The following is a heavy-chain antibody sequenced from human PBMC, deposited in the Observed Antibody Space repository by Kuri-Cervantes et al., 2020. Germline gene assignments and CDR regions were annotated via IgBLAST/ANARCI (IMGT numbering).Heavy chain of an antibody. D-gene: IGHD6-19*01. Sequence: SVKVSCKASGGTFSSYAISWVRQAPGQGLEWMRGIIPIFGTANYAQKFQGRVTITADESTSTAYMELSSLRSDDTAVYYCARSSPVGEGQQWLWVYGMDVWGQGTTVTVSS. CDR1: GGTFSSYA. CDR3: ARSSPVGEGQQWLWVYGMDV. J-gene: IGHJ6*02. CDR2: IIPIFGTA. V-gene: IGHV1-69*13.